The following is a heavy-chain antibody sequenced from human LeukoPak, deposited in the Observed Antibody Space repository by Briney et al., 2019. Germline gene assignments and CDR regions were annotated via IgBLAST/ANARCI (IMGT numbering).Heavy chain of an antibody. Sequence: GGSLRLSCAASGFTFSSYSMTWVRQAPGKGLEWVSFISTSSSYIYYADSVKGRFIISRDNAKTSLSLQMNSLRAEDTAVYYCARRAGAYSHPYDYWGQGTLVTVSS. CDR2: ISTSSSYI. J-gene: IGHJ4*02. CDR3: ARRAGAYSHPYDY. D-gene: IGHD4/OR15-4a*01. V-gene: IGHV3-21*04. CDR1: GFTFSSYS.